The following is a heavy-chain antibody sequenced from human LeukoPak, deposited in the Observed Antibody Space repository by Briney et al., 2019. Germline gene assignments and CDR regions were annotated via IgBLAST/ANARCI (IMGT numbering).Heavy chain of an antibody. J-gene: IGHJ4*02. Sequence: SDTLSLTCTVSGGSISSYYWSWIRQPAGKGLEWIGRIYTSGSTNYNPSLKSRVTMSVDTSKNQFSLKLSSVTAADTAVYYCARGRAYDSSGYYGYYFDYWGQGTLVTVSS. D-gene: IGHD3-22*01. V-gene: IGHV4-4*07. CDR1: GGSISSYY. CDR2: IYTSGST. CDR3: ARGRAYDSSGYYGYYFDY.